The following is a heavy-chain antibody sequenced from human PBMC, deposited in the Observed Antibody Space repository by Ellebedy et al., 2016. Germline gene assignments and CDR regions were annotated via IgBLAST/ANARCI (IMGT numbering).Heavy chain of an antibody. CDR2: ISSDASNK. J-gene: IGHJ4*02. Sequence: GESLKISCAASGFMFKSYGMHWVRQAPGKGLEWVAVISSDASNKYYLNSVKGRFTISRDNSRNVLALQMNTLRDEDTAVYYCATQTLGISGTSWFFDSWGQGTLVAVSS. CDR3: ATQTLGISGTSWFFDS. CDR1: GFMFKSYG. D-gene: IGHD1-7*01. V-gene: IGHV3-30*03.